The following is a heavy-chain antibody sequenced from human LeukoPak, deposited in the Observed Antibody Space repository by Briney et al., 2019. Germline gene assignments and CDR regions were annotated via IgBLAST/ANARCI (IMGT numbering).Heavy chain of an antibody. CDR2: IWHDGSVE. CDR1: GFMFSRLG. CDR3: AKEGDQFRGYLDA. J-gene: IGHJ6*03. D-gene: IGHD3-16*01. Sequence: PGGSLRLSCAASGFMFSRLGMQWVRQAPGEGLEWVAMIWHDGSVEEYADSVKGRFTIYRDNSQNTLYLQMNSLRDDDTAVYYCAKEGDQFRGYLDAWGKGTTVTVSS. V-gene: IGHV3-33*06.